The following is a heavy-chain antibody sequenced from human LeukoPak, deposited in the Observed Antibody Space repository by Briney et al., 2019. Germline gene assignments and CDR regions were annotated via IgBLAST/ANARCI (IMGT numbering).Heavy chain of an antibody. CDR2: INSDGNYT. D-gene: IGHD6-19*01. Sequence: GGSLRLSCAASGFTFSSYWMNWVRQAPGKGLGWVSRINSDGNYTTYADSVKGRFTISRDNAKNTLSLQMNSLRAEDTAVYYCAREYSSGSTSDYWGQGTLVTVSS. J-gene: IGHJ4*02. CDR1: GFTFSSYW. V-gene: IGHV3-74*01. CDR3: AREYSSGSTSDY.